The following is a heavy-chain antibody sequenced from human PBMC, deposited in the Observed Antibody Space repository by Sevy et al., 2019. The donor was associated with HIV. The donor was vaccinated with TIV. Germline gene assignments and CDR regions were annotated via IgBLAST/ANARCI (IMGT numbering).Heavy chain of an antibody. D-gene: IGHD5-12*01. Sequence: SETLSLTCTVSGGSVSSGSYYWSWIRQPPGKGLEWIGYIYYSGSTNYNPSLKSRFTISVDTSKNQFSLKLSSVTAADTAVYYCARVNGGYTLYYYYGMDVWGQGTTVTVSS. CDR1: GGSVSSGSYY. V-gene: IGHV4-61*01. CDR3: ARVNGGYTLYYYYGMDV. CDR2: IYYSGST. J-gene: IGHJ6*02.